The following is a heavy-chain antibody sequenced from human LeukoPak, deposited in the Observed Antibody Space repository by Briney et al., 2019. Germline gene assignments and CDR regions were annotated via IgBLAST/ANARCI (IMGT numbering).Heavy chain of an antibody. V-gene: IGHV3-30-3*01. CDR3: ARLSYYDSSGYPIDY. J-gene: IGHJ4*02. Sequence: GGSLRLSCGASGFTFSSYAMHWVRQAPGKGLEWVAVISYDGSNKYYADFVKRGFTISRDNSKNPLYLQMNSLRAEDTAVYYCARLSYYDSSGYPIDYWGQGTLVTVSS. D-gene: IGHD3-22*01. CDR2: ISYDGSNK. CDR1: GFTFSSYA.